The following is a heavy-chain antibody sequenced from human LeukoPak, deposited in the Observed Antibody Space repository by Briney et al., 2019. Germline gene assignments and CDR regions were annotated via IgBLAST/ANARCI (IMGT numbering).Heavy chain of an antibody. V-gene: IGHV1-18*01. Sequence: GASVKVSCKASGYTFTSYGISWVRQAPGQGLEWMGWISAYNGNTNYAQKLQGRVTMTTDTSTSTAYMELRSLRSDDTAVYYCARSGYDYDILTGHYNPSGGHFDYWGQGTLVTVSS. D-gene: IGHD3-9*01. CDR3: ARSGYDYDILTGHYNPSGGHFDY. J-gene: IGHJ4*02. CDR2: ISAYNGNT. CDR1: GYTFTSYG.